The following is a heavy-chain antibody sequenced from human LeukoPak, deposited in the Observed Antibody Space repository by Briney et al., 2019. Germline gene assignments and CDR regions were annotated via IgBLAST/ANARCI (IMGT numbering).Heavy chain of an antibody. D-gene: IGHD4-11*01. CDR1: GGDFSSYA. CDR3: AREVVTTNRNWFDP. J-gene: IGHJ5*02. V-gene: IGHV1-69*04. Sequence: GASVKVSCKASGGDFSSYAISWVRQAPGQGLEWMGRIIPIFGIANYAQKFQGRVTITADKSTSTAYMELSSLRSEDTAVYYCAREVVTTNRNWFDPWGQGTLVTVSS. CDR2: IIPIFGIA.